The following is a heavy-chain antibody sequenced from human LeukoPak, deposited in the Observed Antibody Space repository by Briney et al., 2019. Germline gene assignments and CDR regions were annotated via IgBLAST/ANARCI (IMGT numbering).Heavy chain of an antibody. CDR3: ARRAYDYVWGSYRFAPDAFDI. D-gene: IGHD3-16*02. CDR2: IYTSGST. V-gene: IGHV4-4*07. Sequence: SETLSLTRTVSGGSISSYYWSWIRQPAGKGLEWIGRIYTSGSTNYNPSLKSRVTMSVDTSKNQFSLKLSSVTAADTAVYYCARRAYDYVWGSYRFAPDAFDIWGQGTMVTVSS. J-gene: IGHJ3*02. CDR1: GGSISSYY.